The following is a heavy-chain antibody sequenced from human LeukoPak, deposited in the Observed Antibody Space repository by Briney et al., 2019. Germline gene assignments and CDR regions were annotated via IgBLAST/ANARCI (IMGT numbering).Heavy chain of an antibody. Sequence: ASVKVSCKASGYTFTSYGITWVRQAPGQGLEWMGRISTNNGNTNYAQKFQGRVTMTTDTSTSTAHMELRSLRSDDTAVYYCARDRYCSGGSCYSGRAYWGQGTLVTVSS. V-gene: IGHV1-18*01. CDR1: GYTFTSYG. CDR2: ISTNNGNT. J-gene: IGHJ4*02. CDR3: ARDRYCSGGSCYSGRAY. D-gene: IGHD2-15*01.